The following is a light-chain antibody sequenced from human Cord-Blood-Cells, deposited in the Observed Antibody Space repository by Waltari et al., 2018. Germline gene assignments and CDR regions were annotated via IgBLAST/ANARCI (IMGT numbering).Light chain of an antibody. V-gene: IGKV3-11*01. CDR2: DAS. CDR3: QQYLT. J-gene: IGKJ1*01. CDR1: QSVSSY. Sequence: EIVLTQSPATLSLSPGERATLSCRASQSVSSYLAWYQQKPGQAPRLLIYDASNRATGIPARFSGSGSGTDFTLTISSLQAEDVAVYYCQQYLTFGQGTKVEIK.